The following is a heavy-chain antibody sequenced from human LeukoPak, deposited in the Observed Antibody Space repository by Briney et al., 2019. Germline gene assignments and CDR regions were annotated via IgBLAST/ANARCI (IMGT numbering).Heavy chain of an antibody. D-gene: IGHD5-24*01. CDR3: AKVDGDGYNYDAFDI. CDR2: IYHSGST. CDR1: GYSISSGYY. J-gene: IGHJ3*02. Sequence: SETLSLTCTVSGYSISSGYYWGWIRQPPGKGLEWIGSIYHSGSTYYNPSLKSRVTISVDTSKNQFSLKLSSVTAADTAVYYCAKVDGDGYNYDAFDIWGQGTMVTVSS. V-gene: IGHV4-38-2*02.